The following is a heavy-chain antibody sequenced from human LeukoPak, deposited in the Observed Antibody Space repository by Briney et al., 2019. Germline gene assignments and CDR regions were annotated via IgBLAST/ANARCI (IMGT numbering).Heavy chain of an antibody. CDR2: ISGSGGST. V-gene: IGHV3-23*01. CDR3: AKDGVATIGGNSYYYMDV. J-gene: IGHJ6*03. D-gene: IGHD5-12*01. Sequence: PGGSLRLSCAASGFTFSSYAISWVRQAPGKGLEWVSAISGSGGSTYYADSVKGRFTISRDNSKNTLYLQMNSLRAEDTAVYYCAKDGVATIGGNSYYYMDVWGKGTTVTVSS. CDR1: GFTFSSYA.